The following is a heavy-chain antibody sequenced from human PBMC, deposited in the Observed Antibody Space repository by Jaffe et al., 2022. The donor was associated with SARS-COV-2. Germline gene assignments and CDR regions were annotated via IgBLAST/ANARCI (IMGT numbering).Heavy chain of an antibody. V-gene: IGHV3-30-3*01. D-gene: IGHD6-13*01. Sequence: QVQLVESGGGVVQPGRSLRLSCAASGFTFSSYAMHWVRQAPGKGLEWVAVISYDGSNKYYADSVKGRFTISRDNSKNTLYLQMNSLRAEDTAVYYCARASMGPVYSSSPFDYWGQGTLVTVSS. CDR3: ARASMGPVYSSSPFDY. CDR1: GFTFSSYA. CDR2: ISYDGSNK. J-gene: IGHJ4*02.